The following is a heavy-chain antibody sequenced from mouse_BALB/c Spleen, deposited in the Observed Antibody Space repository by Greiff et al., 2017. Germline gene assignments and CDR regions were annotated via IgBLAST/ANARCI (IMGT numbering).Heavy chain of an antibody. CDR1: GFTFSSFG. CDR3: ARSNYLPHYYAMDY. D-gene: IGHD2-5*01. Sequence: DVHLVESGGGLVQPGGSRKLSCAASGFTFSSFGMPWVRQAPEKGLEWVAYISSGSSTIYYADTVKGRFTISRDNPKNTLFLQMTSLRSEDTAMYYCARSNYLPHYYAMDYWGQGTSVTVSS. CDR2: ISSGSSTI. J-gene: IGHJ4*01. V-gene: IGHV5-17*02.